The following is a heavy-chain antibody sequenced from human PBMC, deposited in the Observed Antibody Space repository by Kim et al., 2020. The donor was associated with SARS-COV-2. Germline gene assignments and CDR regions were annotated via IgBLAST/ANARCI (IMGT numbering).Heavy chain of an antibody. J-gene: IGHJ6*02. D-gene: IGHD6-19*01. Sequence: GGSLRLSCAASGFTVSSNYMSWVRQAPGKGLEWVSIIYSGGSTYYADSVKGRFTISRDNSKNTLYLQMNSLRAEDTAVYYCARERAGYYSYGMDVWGQGTTVTVSS. V-gene: IGHV3-66*01. CDR1: GFTVSSNY. CDR2: IYSGGST. CDR3: ARERAGYYSYGMDV.